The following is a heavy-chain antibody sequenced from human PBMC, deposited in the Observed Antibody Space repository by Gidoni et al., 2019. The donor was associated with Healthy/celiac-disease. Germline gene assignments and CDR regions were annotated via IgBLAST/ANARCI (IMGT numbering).Heavy chain of an antibody. V-gene: IGHV3-23*01. J-gene: IGHJ4*02. CDR3: AKGEVTVVTGYFDY. CDR1: GFTFRSYA. CDR2: ISGGGGST. D-gene: IGHD2-15*01. Sequence: VQLLESGGGLVPPGGSLRLSCAASGFTFRSYAMRWVRQAPGKGLEWVSAISGGGGSTYYADSVKGRITISRDNSKNTLYLQMSSLRAEDAAVYYGAKGEVTVVTGYFDYWGQGTLVTVSS.